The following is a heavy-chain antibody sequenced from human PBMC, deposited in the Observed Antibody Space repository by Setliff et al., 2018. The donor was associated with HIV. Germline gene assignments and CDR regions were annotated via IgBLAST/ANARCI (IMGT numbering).Heavy chain of an antibody. J-gene: IGHJ4*02. CDR1: GGSISSSNW. CDR2: INHSGNT. Sequence: SETLSLTCAVSGGSISSSNWWSWVRQPPGKGLEWSGEINHSGNTYYNPSLKSRVSISVDTSKRQFSLKLTSVTAGDSALYYCARRRGQKATGWYYFDFWGQGALVTVSS. CDR3: ARRRGQKATGWYYFDF. V-gene: IGHV4-4*02. D-gene: IGHD6-19*01.